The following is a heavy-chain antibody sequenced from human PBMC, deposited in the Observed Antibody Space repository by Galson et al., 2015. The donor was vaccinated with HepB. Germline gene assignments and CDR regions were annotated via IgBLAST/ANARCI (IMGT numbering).Heavy chain of an antibody. D-gene: IGHD4-17*01. CDR2: ISSSSSYI. Sequence: SLRLSCAASGFTFSSYSMNWVRQARGKGLEWVSSISSSSSYIYYADSVKGRFTISRDNAKNSLYLQMNSLRAKDTAVYYCARGDYGDYVGRVPFDYWGQGTLVTVSS. CDR1: GFTFSSYS. J-gene: IGHJ4*02. V-gene: IGHV3-21*01. CDR3: ARGDYGDYVGRVPFDY.